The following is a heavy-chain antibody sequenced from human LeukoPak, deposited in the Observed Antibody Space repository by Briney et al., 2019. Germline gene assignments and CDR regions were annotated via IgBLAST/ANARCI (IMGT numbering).Heavy chain of an antibody. V-gene: IGHV3-9*01. CDR1: EFTFDDYA. CDR2: ISWNSGSI. CDR3: AKDYYDSSGYYLDY. J-gene: IGHJ4*02. Sequence: GGSLRLSCAASEFTFDDYAMHWVRQAPGKGLEWVSGISWNSGSIGYADSVKGRFTISRDNAKNSLYLQMNSLRAEDTALYYCAKDYYDSSGYYLDYWGQGTLVTVSS. D-gene: IGHD3-22*01.